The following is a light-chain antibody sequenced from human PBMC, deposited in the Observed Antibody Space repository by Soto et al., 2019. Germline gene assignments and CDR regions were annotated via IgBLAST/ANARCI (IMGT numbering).Light chain of an antibody. CDR3: QQANSFPLT. CDR1: QGISNW. Sequence: DIQMTQSPSSVSASVGDRVSITCRASQGISNWLAWYQQKPGRAPKLLIYTGSSLQSGVPSRFNVNGSGTDFTLTISSLQPEDVATYYCQQANSFPLTFGGGTKVEIK. V-gene: IGKV1-12*01. CDR2: TGS. J-gene: IGKJ4*02.